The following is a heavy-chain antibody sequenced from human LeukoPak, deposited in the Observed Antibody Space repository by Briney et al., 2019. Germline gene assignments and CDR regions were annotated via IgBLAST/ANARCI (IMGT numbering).Heavy chain of an antibody. Sequence: SETLSLTCIVSGGSINSDYWSWIRQPPGEGLEWIGYVYYSGSTDYNPSLESRVTISLDTSKNQFSLRLNSVTAADMAVYYCARELIGYYYYYMDVWGKGTTVTISS. CDR1: GGSINSDY. J-gene: IGHJ6*03. CDR2: VYYSGST. CDR3: ARELIGYYYYYMDV. D-gene: IGHD3-22*01. V-gene: IGHV4-59*12.